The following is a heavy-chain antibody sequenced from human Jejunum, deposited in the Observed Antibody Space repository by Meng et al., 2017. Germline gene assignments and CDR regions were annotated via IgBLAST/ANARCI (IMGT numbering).Heavy chain of an antibody. CDR2: IYHSGRS. CDR3: ARWVGDIRFGFDY. Sequence: EAGPGWGEPSGTRPLTSAALGDAISSASWWDCHRQPRGKGLAWIGEIYHSGRSNFIPSLKSPVSISLDESKNQFSLTLNSVTAADTAVYYCARWVGDIRFGFDYWGQGILVTVSS. CDR1: GDAISSASW. J-gene: IGHJ4*02. V-gene: IGHV4-4*02. D-gene: IGHD3-16*01.